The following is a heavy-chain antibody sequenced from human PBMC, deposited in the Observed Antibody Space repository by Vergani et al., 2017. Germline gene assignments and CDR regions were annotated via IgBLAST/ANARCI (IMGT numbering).Heavy chain of an antibody. D-gene: IGHD2-15*01. V-gene: IGHV4-61*02. CDR1: GGSISGGRYY. J-gene: IGHJ1*01. CDR3: ARDNLGHCGGGRCYDVEYFHL. Sequence: QVQLRESGPGLVRPSQTLPLTCTVSGGSISGGRYYWNWIRQPAGKGLEWIGRVYSSGSTNYNPSLKSRVTISVDTSKNQFSLKLTSVTAADTAVYYCARDNLGHCGGGRCYDVEYFHLWGQGTLVTVSS. CDR2: VYSSGST.